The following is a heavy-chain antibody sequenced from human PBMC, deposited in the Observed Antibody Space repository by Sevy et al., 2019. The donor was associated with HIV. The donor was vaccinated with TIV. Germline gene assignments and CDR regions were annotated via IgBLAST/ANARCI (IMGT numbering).Heavy chain of an antibody. V-gene: IGHV5-51*01. Sequence: GESLKISCKGSGFTFTTYWIGWVRQMPGKGLEWIGIIYPDHSDTRYSPSFQGQVTIQVDKSISTAYLQWSTLKASDTAMYYCARHHASYRVTGYYYYYGLDVWGQGTTVTVSS. CDR2: IYPDHSDT. CDR1: GFTFTTYW. J-gene: IGHJ6*02. CDR3: ARHHASYRVTGYYYYYGLDV.